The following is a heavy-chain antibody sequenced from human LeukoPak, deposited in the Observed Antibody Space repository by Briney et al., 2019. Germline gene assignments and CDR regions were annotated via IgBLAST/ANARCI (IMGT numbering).Heavy chain of an antibody. D-gene: IGHD2-2*01. CDR3: AGLKGGYCSSTSCPGDYYYYYMDV. V-gene: IGHV4-59*11. CDR1: GGSISSHY. CDR2: IYYSGST. J-gene: IGHJ6*03. Sequence: SETLSLTCTVSGGSISSHYWSWIRQPPGKGLEWMGYIYYSGSTNYNPSLKSRVTISVDTSKNQFSLKLSSVTAADTAVYYCAGLKGGYCSSTSCPGDYYYYYMDVWGKGTTVTVSS.